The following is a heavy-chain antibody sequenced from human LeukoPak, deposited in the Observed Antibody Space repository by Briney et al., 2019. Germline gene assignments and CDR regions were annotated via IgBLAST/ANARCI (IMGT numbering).Heavy chain of an antibody. Sequence: GGSLRLSCAASGFTFSSYGMHWVRQAPGKGLEWVAVIWYDGSNKYYADSVKGRFTISRDNSKNTLYLQMNSLRAEDTAVYYCARAYCSSTSCYAFDYWGQGTMVTVSS. J-gene: IGHJ4*02. CDR3: ARAYCSSTSCYAFDY. CDR1: GFTFSSYG. D-gene: IGHD2-2*01. CDR2: IWYDGSNK. V-gene: IGHV3-33*01.